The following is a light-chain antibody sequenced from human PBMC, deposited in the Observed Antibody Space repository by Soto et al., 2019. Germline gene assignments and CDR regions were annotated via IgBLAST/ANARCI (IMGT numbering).Light chain of an antibody. Sequence: QSVLTQPPSVSGAPGQRVTISCTGSSSNIGAGYDLPWYQQLPGTAPKLLIYGNSNRPSGVPDRFSGSKSGTSASLAITGLQAEDEADYYCCSYAGDKTYVFGSGTKVTVL. CDR3: CSYAGDKTYV. V-gene: IGLV1-40*01. CDR2: GNS. J-gene: IGLJ1*01. CDR1: SSNIGAGYD.